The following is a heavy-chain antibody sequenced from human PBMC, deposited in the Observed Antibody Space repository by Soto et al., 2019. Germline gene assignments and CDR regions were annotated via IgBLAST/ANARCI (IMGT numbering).Heavy chain of an antibody. Sequence: GGSLRLSCAASGFTFSSYAMHWVRQAPGKGLEWVAVISYDGSNKYYADSVKGRFTISRDNSKNTLYLQMNSLRAEDTAVYYCARAGVGKMVYAKYFDYWGQGTLVTVSS. J-gene: IGHJ4*02. V-gene: IGHV3-30-3*01. CDR3: ARAGVGKMVYAKYFDY. CDR2: ISYDGSNK. CDR1: GFTFSSYA. D-gene: IGHD2-8*01.